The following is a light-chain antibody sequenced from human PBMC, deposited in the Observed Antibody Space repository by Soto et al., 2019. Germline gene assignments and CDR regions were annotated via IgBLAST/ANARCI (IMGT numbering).Light chain of an antibody. CDR1: QSVASNS. J-gene: IGKJ4*01. V-gene: IGKV3-20*01. Sequence: EIVLTQSPGTLSLSPGEGASLSCRASQSVASNSLAWYQHQPGQAPRLLIYGAFNRAAGIPDRFSGSGSGTDFTLTISRLEPEDFAVYFCQQYAGSPVTFGGGTEVAIK. CDR3: QQYAGSPVT. CDR2: GAF.